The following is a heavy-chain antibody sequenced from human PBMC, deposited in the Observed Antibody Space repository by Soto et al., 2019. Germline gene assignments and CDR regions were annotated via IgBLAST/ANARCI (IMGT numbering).Heavy chain of an antibody. V-gene: IGHV4-59*01. CDR1: GGSISSYY. J-gene: IGHJ5*02. D-gene: IGHD2-2*01. Sequence: SETPALTFTVSGGSISSYYWSWIRQPPGKGLEWIGYIYYSGSTNYNPSLKSRVTISVDTSKNQFSLKLSSVTAADTAVYYCARDLGYCSSTSCYLGWSDPWGQGTLVTVSS. CDR3: ARDLGYCSSTSCYLGWSDP. CDR2: IYYSGST.